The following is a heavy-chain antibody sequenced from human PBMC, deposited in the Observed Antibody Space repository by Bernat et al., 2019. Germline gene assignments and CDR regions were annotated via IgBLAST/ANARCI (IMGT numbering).Heavy chain of an antibody. CDR2: IGGGGGDI. CDR1: GFTFSFYA. Sequence: EVQLSESGGGLVQPGGSLRLSCEVSGFTFSFYAMNWVRQAPGKGLEWVSSIGGGGGDIYYPDSVRGRFTISRDNAKNTLYLQMDSLRAEDTAVYYCAKDGAARTWPRFDYWGEGTLITVSS. J-gene: IGHJ4*02. CDR3: AKDGAARTWPRFDY. D-gene: IGHD6-6*01. V-gene: IGHV3-23*01.